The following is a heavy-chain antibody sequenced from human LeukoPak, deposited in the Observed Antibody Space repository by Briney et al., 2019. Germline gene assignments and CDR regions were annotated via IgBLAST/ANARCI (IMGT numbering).Heavy chain of an antibody. CDR2: ISASGAMT. J-gene: IGHJ4*02. CDR1: GFTVRGYV. V-gene: IGHV3-23*01. CDR3: AKDRSLGTHYTFDH. D-gene: IGHD1-26*01. Sequence: GGSLRLSCAASGFTVRGYVMTWVRQAPGKGLEWVSSISASGAMTYYADSVKGRFTVSRDNSKNSLYLQMNRLTAADTAVYYCAKDRSLGTHYTFDHWGQGTLVTVSS.